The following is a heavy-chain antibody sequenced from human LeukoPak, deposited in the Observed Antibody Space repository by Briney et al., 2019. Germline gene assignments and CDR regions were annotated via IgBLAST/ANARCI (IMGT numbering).Heavy chain of an antibody. D-gene: IGHD3-10*01. V-gene: IGHV2-5*02. CDR2: IYWDDDK. CDR3: THRQEGRFDP. CDR1: GFSHSTSGVG. Sequence: SGPTLVNPTQTLTLTCTFSGFSHSTSGVGVGWIRQPPGKALECLALIYWDDDKRYSPSHKRRLTITKDTPKNHWCLAMSNLDPVDTATYYCTHRQEGRFDPWGQGTLVTVSS. J-gene: IGHJ5*02.